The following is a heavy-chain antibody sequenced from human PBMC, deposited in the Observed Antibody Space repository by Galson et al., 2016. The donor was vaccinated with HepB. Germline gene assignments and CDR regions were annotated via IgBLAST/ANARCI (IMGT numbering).Heavy chain of an antibody. V-gene: IGHV3-15*01. D-gene: IGHD3-3*01. J-gene: IGHJ6*02. CDR1: GLTFSQAW. Sequence: SLRLSCAASGLTFSQAWMSWVRQAPGKGPEWVGRIKASTNGGTTDYAAPVKGRFTISRDDSRNTLYLQMNSLKAEDTAVYYWTAGGDDLWSGYLYYYVMAVWGQGTTVTVSS. CDR3: TAGGDDLWSGYLYYYVMAV. CDR2: IKASTNGGTT.